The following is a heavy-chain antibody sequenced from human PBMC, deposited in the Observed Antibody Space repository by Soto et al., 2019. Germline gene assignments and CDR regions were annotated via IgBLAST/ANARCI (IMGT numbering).Heavy chain of an antibody. V-gene: IGHV4-61*08. CDR2: IYYSGST. Sequence: SETLSLTCTVSCASISSGDYFWSWIRQSPGKGLERIGYIYYSGSTNYNPSLKSRVTISVDTSKNQFSLKLSSVTAADTAVYYCARGGYNWNYFDYWGQGTLVTVSS. D-gene: IGHD1-20*01. J-gene: IGHJ4*02. CDR1: CASISSGDYF. CDR3: ARGGYNWNYFDY.